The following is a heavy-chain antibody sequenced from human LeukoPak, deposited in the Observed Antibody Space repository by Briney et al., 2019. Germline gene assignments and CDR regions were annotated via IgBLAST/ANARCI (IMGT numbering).Heavy chain of an antibody. CDR3: ARLVGATNWFDP. V-gene: IGHV1-18*01. D-gene: IGHD1-26*01. CDR1: GGTFSSYA. Sequence: ASVKVSCKASGGTFSSYAISWVRQAPGQGLEWMGWISAYNGNTNYAQKLQGRVTMTTDTSTSTAYMELRSLRSDDTAVYYCARLVGATNWFDPLGQGTLVTVSS. CDR2: ISAYNGNT. J-gene: IGHJ5*02.